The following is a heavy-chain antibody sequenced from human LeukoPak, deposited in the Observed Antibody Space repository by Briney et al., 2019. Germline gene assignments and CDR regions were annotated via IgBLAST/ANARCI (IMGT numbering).Heavy chain of an antibody. D-gene: IGHD5-18*01. CDR2: ISTSSTTI. CDR3: ARVLDTAMVTGDY. V-gene: IGHV3-48*04. CDR1: GFTFSTHN. J-gene: IGHJ4*02. Sequence: GGSLRLSCAASGFTFSTHNMNWVRQAPGKGLEWVSYISTSSTTIYYADSVKGRFTISRDNAKNSLYLQMNSLRAEDTAVYYCARVLDTAMVTGDYWGQGTLVTVSS.